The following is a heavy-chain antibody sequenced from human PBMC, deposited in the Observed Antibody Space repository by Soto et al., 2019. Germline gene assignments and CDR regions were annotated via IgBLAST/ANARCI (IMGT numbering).Heavy chain of an antibody. CDR1: GGTFSSYA. CDR3: ARGAGCTNGVCHPDRGISDPFDY. V-gene: IGHV1-69*13. Sequence: SVKVSCKASGGTFSSYAISWVRQAPGQGLEWMGGIIPIFGTANYAQKFQGRVTTTADESTSTAYMELSSLRSEDTAVYYCARGAGCTNGVCHPDRGISDPFDYWGQGTLVTAPQ. CDR2: IIPIFGTA. J-gene: IGHJ4*02. D-gene: IGHD2-8*01.